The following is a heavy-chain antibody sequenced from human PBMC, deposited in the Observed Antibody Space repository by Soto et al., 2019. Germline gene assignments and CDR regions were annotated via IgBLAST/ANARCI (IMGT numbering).Heavy chain of an antibody. Sequence: SETLYLTCTVSGGSVNSGSYYWSWIRQPPGKGLEWIGYIYYSGSTNYNPSLKSRVTISVDTSKNQFSLKLSSVTAADTAVYYCARDQITMVRGVSYYYGMDVWGQGTTVTVSS. CDR3: ARDQITMVRGVSYYYGMDV. D-gene: IGHD3-10*01. CDR1: GGSVNSGSYY. J-gene: IGHJ6*02. V-gene: IGHV4-61*01. CDR2: IYYSGST.